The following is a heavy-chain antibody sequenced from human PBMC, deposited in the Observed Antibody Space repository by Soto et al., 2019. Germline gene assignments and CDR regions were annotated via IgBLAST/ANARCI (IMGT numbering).Heavy chain of an antibody. CDR3: ARDPSGSYFDY. Sequence: PGGSLRLSCAASGFTFSSYGMHWVRQAPGKGLEWVAVIWYDGSNKYYADSVKGRFTISRDNSKNTLYLQMNSLRAEDTAVYYCARDPSGSYFDYWGQGTLVTVSS. V-gene: IGHV3-33*01. J-gene: IGHJ4*02. D-gene: IGHD1-26*01. CDR1: GFTFSSYG. CDR2: IWYDGSNK.